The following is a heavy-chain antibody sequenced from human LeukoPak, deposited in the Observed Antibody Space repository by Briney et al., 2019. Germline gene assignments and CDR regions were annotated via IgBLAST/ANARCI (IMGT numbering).Heavy chain of an antibody. D-gene: IGHD6-13*01. CDR2: INSDGSST. J-gene: IGHJ4*02. V-gene: IGHV3-74*01. CDR1: GFTFSSYW. Sequence: GGSLRLSCAASGFTFSSYWMHWVRQAPGKGLVWVSRINSDGSSTNYADSVKGRFTISRGNAENTLYLQMNSLRAEDTAVYYCARRAAGLTFDYWGQGTLVTVSS. CDR3: ARRAAGLTFDY.